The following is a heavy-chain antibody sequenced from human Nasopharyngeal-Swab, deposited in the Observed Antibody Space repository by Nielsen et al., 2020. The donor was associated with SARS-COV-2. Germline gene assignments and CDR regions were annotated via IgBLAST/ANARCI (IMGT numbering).Heavy chain of an antibody. CDR1: GFTFSSYS. J-gene: IGHJ4*02. D-gene: IGHD1-7*01. CDR2: ISRSSSYI. V-gene: IGHV3-21*01. CDR3: VGNNWNYGGVGY. Sequence: GESLKISCAASGFTFSSYSMNWVRQAPGKGLEWFSSISRSSSYIYYADSVKGRFTISRDNAKNSPYLQMNSLRAEDTAVYYCVGNNWNYGGVGYWGQGTLVTVSS.